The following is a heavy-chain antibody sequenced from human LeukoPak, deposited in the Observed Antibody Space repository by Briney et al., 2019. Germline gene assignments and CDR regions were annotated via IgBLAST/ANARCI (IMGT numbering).Heavy chain of an antibody. J-gene: IGHJ1*01. Sequence: SETLSLTCAVYGGSFSGYYWSWIRQPPGKGLEWIGEINHSGSTNYNPSLKSRVTISVDTSKNQFSLKLSSVTAADTVVYYCARDRNYYGSGSYPRAGYFQHWGQGTLVTVSS. CDR1: GGSFSGYY. V-gene: IGHV4-34*01. CDR3: ARDRNYYGSGSYPRAGYFQH. CDR2: INHSGST. D-gene: IGHD3-10*01.